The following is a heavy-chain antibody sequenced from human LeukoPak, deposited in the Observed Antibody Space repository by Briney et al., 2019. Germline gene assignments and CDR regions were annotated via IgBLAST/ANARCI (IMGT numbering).Heavy chain of an antibody. J-gene: IGHJ4*02. V-gene: IGHV3-23*01. CDR3: AKAVLKSGSYSFDY. Sequence: GGSLRLSCAASGFTFSSYAMSWVRQAPGKGLEWVSAISGSGGSTYYADSVKGRFTISKDDSKNTLYLQMNSLRAEDTAVYYCAKAVLKSGSYSFDYWGQGTLVTVSS. D-gene: IGHD1-26*01. CDR2: ISGSGGST. CDR1: GFTFSSYA.